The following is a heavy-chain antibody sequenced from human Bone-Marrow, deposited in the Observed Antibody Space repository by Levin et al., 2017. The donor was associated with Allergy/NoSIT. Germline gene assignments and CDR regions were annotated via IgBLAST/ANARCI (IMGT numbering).Heavy chain of an antibody. J-gene: IGHJ3*02. Sequence: PSQTLSLTCTVSGGSISNYYWNWIRQPPGKGLEWIGYIYYSGSTSYNPSLESRVTISVDTSKNQFSLKLSSVTAADTAVYFCARDIASMHTFDIWGRGTMVTVSS. D-gene: IGHD2-21*01. CDR1: GGSISNYY. V-gene: IGHV4-59*01. CDR3: ARDIASMHTFDI. CDR2: IYYSGST.